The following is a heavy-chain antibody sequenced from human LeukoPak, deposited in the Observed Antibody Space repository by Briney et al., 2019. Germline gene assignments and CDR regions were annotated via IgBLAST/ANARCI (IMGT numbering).Heavy chain of an antibody. CDR3: AELGITMIGGV. Sequence: GGSLRLSCAASGFTFSSYCMTWVRQAPGKGLEWVSYISSSGSTIYYADSVKGRFTISRDNAKNSLYLQMNSLRAEDTAVYYCAELGITMIGGVWGKGTTVTISS. CDR2: ISSSGSTI. V-gene: IGHV3-48*03. CDR1: GFTFSSYC. D-gene: IGHD3-10*02. J-gene: IGHJ6*04.